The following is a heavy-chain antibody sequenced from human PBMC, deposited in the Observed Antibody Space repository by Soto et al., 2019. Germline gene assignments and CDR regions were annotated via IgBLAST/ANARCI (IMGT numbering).Heavy chain of an antibody. CDR1: GGSISSGDYY. J-gene: IGHJ5*02. CDR2: IYYSGST. D-gene: IGHD1-26*01. CDR3: AREGTWEQSPPHGSSRRLSDP. Sequence: PSETLSLTCTVSGGSISSGDYYWSWIRQPPGKGLEWIGYIYYSGSTYYNPSLKSRVTISVDTSKNQFSLKLSSVTAADTAVYYCAREGTWEQSPPHGSSRRLSDPWGQGTQVTVSS. V-gene: IGHV4-30-4*01.